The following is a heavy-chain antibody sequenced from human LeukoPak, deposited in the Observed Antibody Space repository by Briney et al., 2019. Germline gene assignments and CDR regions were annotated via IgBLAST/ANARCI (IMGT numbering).Heavy chain of an antibody. CDR3: PREGGHCGGDCYVFDS. V-gene: IGHV1-2*02. CDR1: VYTFTYCY. D-gene: IGHD2-21*02. CDR2: INLKSGDA. Sequence: ASVTVSFQSSVYTFTYCYMHWVRQAPGQGLEYLACINLKSGDAKYAQKFQGRVSITRDRYISTVYMAMSSLRSDDTAVYHLPREGGHCGGDCYVFDSWGRGSLVTVSS. J-gene: IGHJ4*02.